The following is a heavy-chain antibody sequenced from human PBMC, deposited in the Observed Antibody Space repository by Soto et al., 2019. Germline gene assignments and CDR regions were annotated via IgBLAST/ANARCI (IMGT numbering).Heavy chain of an antibody. CDR2: IIPLFGTA. V-gene: IGHV1-69*06. Sequence: ASVKVSCKTSGSTFSTYSIVWVRQAPGGGLEWMGGIIPLFGTANYAQKFQDRVTITADKSTNTAFMELSSLKSEDTAMYYCASSSGNNYGVGTNYYFDYWGQGTLVTVSS. CDR1: GSTFSTYS. J-gene: IGHJ4*02. D-gene: IGHD1-26*01. CDR3: ASSSGNNYGVGTNYYFDY.